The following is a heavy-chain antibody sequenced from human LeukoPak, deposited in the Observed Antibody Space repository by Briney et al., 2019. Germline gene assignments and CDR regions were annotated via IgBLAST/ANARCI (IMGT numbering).Heavy chain of an antibody. J-gene: IGHJ3*01. CDR1: GFIINNNY. CDR3: ARDGLDSSGPVAFDV. D-gene: IGHD3-22*01. V-gene: IGHV3-66*01. CDR2: IHINADT. Sequence: GGSLRLSCVASGFIINNNYVSWVRQAPGRGLEWVSIIHINADTHYADSEKGRFTIYRDNSKNTLYLQMNSLRSEDTAVYYCARDGLDSSGPVAFDVWGQGAMVTVSS.